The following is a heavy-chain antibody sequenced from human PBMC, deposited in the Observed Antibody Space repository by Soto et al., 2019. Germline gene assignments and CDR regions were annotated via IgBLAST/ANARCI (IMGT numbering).Heavy chain of an antibody. J-gene: IGHJ4*02. CDR1: GYTFTSYA. D-gene: IGHD3-3*01. V-gene: IGHV1-3*01. CDR2: INAGNGNT. CDR3: ARGSLRFLEWLLFGY. Sequence: ASVKVSCKASGYTFTSYAMHWVRQAPGQRLEWMGWINAGNGNTKYSQKFQGRVTITRDTSASTAYMGLSSLRSEDTAVYYCARGSLRFLEWLLFGYWGQGTLVTVSS.